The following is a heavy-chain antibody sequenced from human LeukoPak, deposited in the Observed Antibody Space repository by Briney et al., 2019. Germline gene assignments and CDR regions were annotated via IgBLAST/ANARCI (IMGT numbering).Heavy chain of an antibody. Sequence: ASVKVSCKASGGTFSSYAISWVRQAPGQGLEWMGGIIPIFGTANYAQKFQGRVTITTDESTSTAYMELSSLRSEDTAVYYCARGGLRYFDWLLCWGQGTLVTVSS. J-gene: IGHJ4*02. V-gene: IGHV1-69*05. CDR1: GGTFSSYA. CDR3: ARGGLRYFDWLLC. D-gene: IGHD3-9*01. CDR2: IIPIFGTA.